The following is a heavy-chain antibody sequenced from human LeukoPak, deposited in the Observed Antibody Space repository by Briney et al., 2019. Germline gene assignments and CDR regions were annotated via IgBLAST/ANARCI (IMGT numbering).Heavy chain of an antibody. CDR1: GDSVSSNSAA. CDR3: ARSGLSSGSYAFDI. V-gene: IGHV6-1*01. CDR2: TYFRSKWSD. D-gene: IGHD1-26*01. J-gene: IGHJ3*02. Sequence: SQTLSLTCAISGDSVSSNSAAWNWIRQSPSRGLEWLGRTYFRSKWSDDYALSVKSRITINPDTSKNQFSLQPNSVTPEDTAVYYCARSGLSSGSYAFDIWGQGTLVTVSS.